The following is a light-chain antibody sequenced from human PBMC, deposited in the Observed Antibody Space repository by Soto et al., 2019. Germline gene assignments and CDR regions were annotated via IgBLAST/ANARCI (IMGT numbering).Light chain of an antibody. J-gene: IGKJ1*01. CDR3: QQYGYSQWT. Sequence: IVLTQSPGTLSLSPWERATLSCRASQSVSSSYLAWYQQKPGQAPRLLIYGASSRATGIPDRFSGSGSGTKFTPPISRMEPEDFAVYFCQQYGYSQWTFGQGTKVDIK. CDR1: QSVSSSY. V-gene: IGKV3-20*01. CDR2: GAS.